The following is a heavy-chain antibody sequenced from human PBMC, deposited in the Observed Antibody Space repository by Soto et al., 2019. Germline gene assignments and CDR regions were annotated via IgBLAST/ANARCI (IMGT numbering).Heavy chain of an antibody. J-gene: IGHJ6*02. V-gene: IGHV1-18*01. Sequence: GASVKVSCKASVYTFTSYGISWVRQAPGQGLEWMGWISAYNGNTNYAQKLQGRVTITADESTSTAYMELSSLRSDDTAVYYCAIITIFGVVMPLDVWGQGITVTVSS. CDR2: ISAYNGNT. CDR3: AIITIFGVVMPLDV. D-gene: IGHD3-3*01. CDR1: VYTFTSYG.